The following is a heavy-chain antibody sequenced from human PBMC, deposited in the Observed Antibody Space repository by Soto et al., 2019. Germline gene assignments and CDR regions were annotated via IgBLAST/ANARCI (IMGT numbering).Heavy chain of an antibody. CDR3: AREYCSSTSCYDYWFDP. CDR1: GFTFSDYY. CDR2: ISSSGSTI. Sequence: GGSLRLSCAASGFTFSDYYMSWIRQAPGKGLEWVSYISSSGSTIYYADSVKGRFTISRDNAKNSLYLQMNSLRAEDTAVYYCAREYCSSTSCYDYWFDPWGQGTLVTVSS. J-gene: IGHJ5*02. D-gene: IGHD2-2*01. V-gene: IGHV3-11*01.